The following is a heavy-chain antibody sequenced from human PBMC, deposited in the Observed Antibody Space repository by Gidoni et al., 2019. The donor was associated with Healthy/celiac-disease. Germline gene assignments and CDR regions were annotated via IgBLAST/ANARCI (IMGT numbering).Heavy chain of an antibody. CDR3: ASLADDLGYYGMDV. CDR1: VGTFSSYA. V-gene: IGHV1-69*01. CDR2: IIPIFGTA. D-gene: IGHD3-3*01. Sequence: QVQLVQSGAEVTKPGSSVKVSCQASVGTFSSYAISWVRQAPGQGLEWMGGIIPIFGTANYAQKFQGRVTITADESTSTAYMELSSLRSEDTAVYYCASLADDLGYYGMDVWGQGTTVTVSS. J-gene: IGHJ6*02.